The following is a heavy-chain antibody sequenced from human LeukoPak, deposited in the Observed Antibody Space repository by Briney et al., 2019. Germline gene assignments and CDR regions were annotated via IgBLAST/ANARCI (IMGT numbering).Heavy chain of an antibody. CDR3: ARSVPDYTRFDF. CDR2: FKTNYNQV. Sequence: GGSLRLSRVASGFTFSDYAMNWVRQAPGKGLEWVSTFKTNYNQVYYAESVRGRLTISTDNSKNTAYLQMNSLRVEDTALYYCARSVPDYTRFDFWGQGALVTVSS. J-gene: IGHJ4*02. CDR1: GFTFSDYA. V-gene: IGHV3-23*05. D-gene: IGHD4-11*01.